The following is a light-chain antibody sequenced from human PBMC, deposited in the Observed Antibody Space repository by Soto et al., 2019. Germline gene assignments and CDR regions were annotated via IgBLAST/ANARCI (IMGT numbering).Light chain of an antibody. J-gene: IGLJ1*01. CDR3: CSYAGSYISLFV. CDR2: DVT. Sequence: QSVLTQPRSVSGSPGQSVTISCTGTSSDVGGYDYVSWFQQHPGKAPKLMIYDVTERPSGVPDRFSGSKSGNTASLTISGLQAEDEADYYCCSYAGSYISLFVFGTGTKAPS. V-gene: IGLV2-11*01. CDR1: SSDVGGYDY.